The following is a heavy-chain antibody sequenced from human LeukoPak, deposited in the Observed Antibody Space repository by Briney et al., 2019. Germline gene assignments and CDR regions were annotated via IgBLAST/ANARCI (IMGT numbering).Heavy chain of an antibody. J-gene: IGHJ4*02. Sequence: GASVKVSCKVSGYTLTELSMHWVRQAPGKGLEWMGGFDPEDGETIYAQKFQGRVTMTEDTSTDTAYMELSSLRSEDTAVYYCATRPTYQIVGAPSFDYWGQGTLVTVSS. CDR3: ATRPTYQIVGAPSFDY. D-gene: IGHD1-26*01. V-gene: IGHV1-24*01. CDR2: FDPEDGET. CDR1: GYTLTELS.